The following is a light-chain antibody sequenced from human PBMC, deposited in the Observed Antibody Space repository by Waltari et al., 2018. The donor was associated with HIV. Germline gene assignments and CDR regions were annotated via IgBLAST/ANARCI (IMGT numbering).Light chain of an antibody. CDR1: HLGDKY. J-gene: IGLJ1*01. CDR2: QDS. Sequence: SYELTQPPSVSVSLGHKASLTCSGDHLGDKYACWYQQKPGQSPVLVIYQDSKRPSGIPERFSGTNSGNTATLTISGTQAMDEADYYCQAWDSSTYVFGTGTKVTVL. V-gene: IGLV3-1*01. CDR3: QAWDSSTYV.